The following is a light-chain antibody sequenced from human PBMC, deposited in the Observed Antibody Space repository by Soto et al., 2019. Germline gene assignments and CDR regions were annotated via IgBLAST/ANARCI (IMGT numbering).Light chain of an antibody. CDR2: GNS. Sequence: QSVLTQPPSVSGAPGLRVTISCTGSSSNIGAGYDVHWYQQLPGTAPKLLIYGNSNRPSGVPDRFSGSKSGTSASLAITGLQAEDEADYYCHSYDSSLSARVFGTGTKVTVL. CDR1: SSNIGAGYD. V-gene: IGLV1-40*01. J-gene: IGLJ1*01. CDR3: HSYDSSLSARV.